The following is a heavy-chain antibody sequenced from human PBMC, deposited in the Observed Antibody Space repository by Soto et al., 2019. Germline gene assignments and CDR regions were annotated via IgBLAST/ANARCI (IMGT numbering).Heavy chain of an antibody. CDR2: ISYDGGTK. J-gene: IGHJ6*02. Sequence: QSGGSLRLSCAGSGFTFRSYGIHWVRQAPGKGLAWVAVISYDGGTKYYANSVKGRFTISRDNSQNTLYLQMSSLRAEDTAVYYCALLDTAVDYYALDVWGQGTTVTVSS. CDR3: ALLDTAVDYYALDV. D-gene: IGHD5-18*01. V-gene: IGHV3-30*03. CDR1: GFTFRSYG.